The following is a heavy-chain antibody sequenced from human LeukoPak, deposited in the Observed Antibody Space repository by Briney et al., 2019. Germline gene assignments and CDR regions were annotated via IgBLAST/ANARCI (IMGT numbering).Heavy chain of an antibody. CDR2: INHSGST. D-gene: IGHD2-2*02. CDR3: ARGPIVVVPAAIQGRLDP. V-gene: IGHV4-34*01. Sequence: PSETLSLTCTVSGGSISSYYWSWIRQPPGKGLEWIGEINHSGSTNYNPSLKSRVTISVDTSKNQFSLKLSSVTAADTAVYYCARGPIVVVPAAIQGRLDPWGQGTLVTVSS. J-gene: IGHJ5*02. CDR1: GGSISSYY.